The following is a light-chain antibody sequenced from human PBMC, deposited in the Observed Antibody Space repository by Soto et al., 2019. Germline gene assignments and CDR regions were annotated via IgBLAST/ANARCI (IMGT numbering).Light chain of an antibody. Sequence: IQMTQSPSPVSASVGDRVTITCRASQGISGWLAWYQQKPEKAPKFVISDASSLQSGVPSRFSGSGSGIDFTLTISTLQSEDFATYYCQQANSFPLTFGGGTKVDIK. V-gene: IGKV1-12*01. J-gene: IGKJ4*01. CDR2: DAS. CDR3: QQANSFPLT. CDR1: QGISGW.